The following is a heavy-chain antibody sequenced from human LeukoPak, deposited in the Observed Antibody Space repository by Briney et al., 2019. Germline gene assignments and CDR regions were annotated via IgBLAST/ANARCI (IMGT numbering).Heavy chain of an antibody. CDR1: GFTFDDYA. D-gene: IGHD2-15*01. V-gene: IGHV3-9*01. J-gene: IGHJ4*02. CDR3: AKDLREHCSGGSCYSFDY. CDR2: ISWNSGSI. Sequence: PGGSLRLSCAASGFTFDDYAMHWVRQAPGKGLEWVSGISWNSGSIGYADSVKGRFTTSRDNAKNSLYLQMNSLRAEDTALYYCAKDLREHCSGGSCYSFDYWGQGTLVTVSS.